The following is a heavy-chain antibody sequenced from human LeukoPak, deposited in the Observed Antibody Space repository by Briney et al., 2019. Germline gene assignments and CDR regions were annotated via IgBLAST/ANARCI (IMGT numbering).Heavy chain of an antibody. CDR3: ARGETYYDILTGYYTPFDY. V-gene: IGHV6-1*01. D-gene: IGHD3-9*01. CDR2: TYYRSKWYN. Sequence: SQTLSLTCAISGDSVSSNSAAWNWIRQSPSRGLEWLGRTYYRSKWYNDYAVSVKSRITINPDTSKNQFSLQLNSVTPEDTAVYYCARGETYYDILTGYYTPFDYWGQGTLVTVSS. CDR1: GDSVSSNSAA. J-gene: IGHJ4*02.